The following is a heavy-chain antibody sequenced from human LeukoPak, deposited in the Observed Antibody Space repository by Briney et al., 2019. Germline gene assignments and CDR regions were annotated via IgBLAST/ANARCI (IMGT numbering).Heavy chain of an antibody. CDR1: GFTFSSYA. D-gene: IGHD3-22*01. V-gene: IGHV3-30*04. CDR2: ILYDGSNK. CDR3: ARKKDTFDFYDSSGLDY. J-gene: IGHJ4*02. Sequence: GRSLRLSCAASGFTFSSYAMHRVRQAPGKGLEWVAVILYDGSNKYYADSVKGRFTISRDNSKNTLYLQMNSLRAEDTAVYYCARKKDTFDFYDSSGLDYWGQGALVTVSS.